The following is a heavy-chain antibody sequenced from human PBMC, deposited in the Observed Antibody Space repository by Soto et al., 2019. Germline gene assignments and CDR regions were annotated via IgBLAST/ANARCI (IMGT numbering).Heavy chain of an antibody. CDR2: IIPIFGTA. J-gene: IGHJ6*02. CDR3: ARDKYCSGGSCYNREGFLDYYGMDV. Sequence: SVKVSCKASGGTFSSYAISWVRQAPGQGLEWMGGIIPIFGTANYAQKFQGRVTITADESTSTAYMELSSLRSEDTAVYYCARDKYCSGGSCYNREGFLDYYGMDVWGQGTTVTVSS. CDR1: GGTFSSYA. V-gene: IGHV1-69*13. D-gene: IGHD2-15*01.